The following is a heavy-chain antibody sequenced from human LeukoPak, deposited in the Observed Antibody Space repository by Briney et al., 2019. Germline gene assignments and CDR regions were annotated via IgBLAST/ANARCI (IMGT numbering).Heavy chain of an antibody. J-gene: IGHJ4*02. Sequence: ASVKVSCKGSGYTFTTYGISWVRQAPGRGLEWMGWISVYNGNTNYAQKFQGRVTMTTDTSTNTTYMELRSLISDDTAVYYCARGPHYYGSGSYYPFDYWGQGTLVTVSS. V-gene: IGHV1-18*01. CDR3: ARGPHYYGSGSYYPFDY. CDR2: ISVYNGNT. D-gene: IGHD3-10*01. CDR1: GYTFTTYG.